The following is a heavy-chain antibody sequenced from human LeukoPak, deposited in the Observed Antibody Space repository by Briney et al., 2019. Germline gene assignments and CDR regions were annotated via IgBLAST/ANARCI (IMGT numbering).Heavy chain of an antibody. J-gene: IGHJ4*02. CDR3: ARGAPYCSPTSCIGLDY. CDR2: IKPDGGEK. Sequence: GGSLRLSCAASGFTFSDYWMTWVRQAPGKGLEWVANIKPDGGEKYCVDSLKGRFTISRDNAKNSLYLQLNSPRAEDTAMYYCARGAPYCSPTSCIGLDYWGQGTLVAVSS. CDR1: GFTFSDYW. V-gene: IGHV3-7*01. D-gene: IGHD2-2*01.